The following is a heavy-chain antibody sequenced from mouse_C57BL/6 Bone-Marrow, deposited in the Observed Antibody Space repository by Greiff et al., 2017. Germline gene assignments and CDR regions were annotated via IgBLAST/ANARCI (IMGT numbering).Heavy chain of an antibody. CDR3: EGYSNYGFAY. CDR1: GYTFTSYG. Sequence: VQLQESGAELARPGASVKLSCKASGYTFTSYGISWVKQRTGQGLEWIGEIYPRSGNTYYNEKFKGKATLTADKSSSTAYMELRSLTSEDSAVYFCEGYSNYGFAYWGQGTLVTVSA. D-gene: IGHD2-5*01. J-gene: IGHJ3*01. CDR2: IYPRSGNT. V-gene: IGHV1-81*01.